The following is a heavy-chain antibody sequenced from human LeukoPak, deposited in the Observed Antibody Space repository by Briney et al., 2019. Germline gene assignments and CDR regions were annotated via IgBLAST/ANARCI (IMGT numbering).Heavy chain of an antibody. D-gene: IGHD5-24*01. J-gene: IGHJ6*02. Sequence: PSETLSLTCAVYGGSFSGYYWSWIRQPPGKGLEWIGEINHSGSTNYNPSLKSRVTISVDTSKSQFSLKLSSVTAADTAVYYCARGRKGGRWLGHYYYYYGMDVWGQGTTVTVSS. CDR3: ARGRKGGRWLGHYYYYYGMDV. CDR1: GGSFSGYY. CDR2: INHSGST. V-gene: IGHV4-34*01.